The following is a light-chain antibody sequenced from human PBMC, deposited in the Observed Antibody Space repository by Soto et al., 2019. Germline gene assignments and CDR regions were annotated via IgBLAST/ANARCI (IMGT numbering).Light chain of an antibody. Sequence: QSVLTQPPSASGTPEQRVTISCSGSSSNIGTNTVNWYQQLPGTAPKLLIYNNNQRPSGVPDRFSGSKSGTSASLAISGLQSDIEADYYCAAWDDSLNGYVFGIGTKLTVL. V-gene: IGLV1-44*01. CDR2: NNN. CDR3: AAWDDSLNGYV. CDR1: SSNIGTNT. J-gene: IGLJ1*01.